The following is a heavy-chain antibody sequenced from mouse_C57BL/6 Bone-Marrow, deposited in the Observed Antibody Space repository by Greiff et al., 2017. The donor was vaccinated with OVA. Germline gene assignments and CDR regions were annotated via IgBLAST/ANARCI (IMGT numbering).Heavy chain of an antibody. CDR2: IDPETGGT. J-gene: IGHJ3*01. V-gene: IGHV1-15*01. CDR3: TRGPDGY. CDR1: GYTFTDYE. Sequence: VQLQQSGAELVRPGASVMLSCKASGYTFTDYEMHWVKQTPVHGLEWIGAIDPETGGTAYNQKFKGKAILTADKSSSTAYMELRSLTSEDSAVYYCTRGPDGYWGQGTLVTVSA.